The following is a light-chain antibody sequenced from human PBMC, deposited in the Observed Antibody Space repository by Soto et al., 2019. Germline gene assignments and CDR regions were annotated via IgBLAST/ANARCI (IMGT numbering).Light chain of an antibody. J-gene: IGKJ1*01. V-gene: IGKV3-20*01. CDR3: TQYGSSGT. Sequence: TRCRATRPVSRLKERTRAVRGRESVIGNVVWYQQRPGQAPRLLIYGASSSATGIPDRFSGSGSRKDFTLTISRLAPEDFAVYYCTQYGSSGTFGQGTKVDIK. CDR1: ESVIGN. CDR2: GAS.